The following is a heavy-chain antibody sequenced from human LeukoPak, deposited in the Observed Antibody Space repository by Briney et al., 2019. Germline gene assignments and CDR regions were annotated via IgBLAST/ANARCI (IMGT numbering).Heavy chain of an antibody. CDR2: ISSSSSYI. V-gene: IGHV3-21*01. CDR3: ARELITMIEPDGWFDP. D-gene: IGHD3-22*01. CDR1: GFTFSSYS. Sequence: TGGSLRLSCAASGFTFSSYSMNWARQAPGKGLEWVSSISSSSSYIYYADSVKGRFTISRDNAKNSLYLQMNSLRAEDTAVYYCARELITMIEPDGWFDPWGQGTLVTVSS. J-gene: IGHJ5*02.